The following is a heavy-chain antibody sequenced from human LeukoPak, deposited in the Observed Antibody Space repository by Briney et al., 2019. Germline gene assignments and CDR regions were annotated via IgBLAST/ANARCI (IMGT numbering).Heavy chain of an antibody. V-gene: IGHV4-34*01. D-gene: IGHD5-24*01. CDR3: AGRQRVLPVDY. J-gene: IGHJ4*02. CDR1: GGSFSGYY. Sequence: SETLSLTCAVYGGSFSGYYWSWIRQPPGKELEWIGEINHSGSTNYNPSLKSRVTISVDTSKNQFSLKPSSVTAADTAVYYCAGRQRVLPVDYWGQGTLVTVSS. CDR2: INHSGST.